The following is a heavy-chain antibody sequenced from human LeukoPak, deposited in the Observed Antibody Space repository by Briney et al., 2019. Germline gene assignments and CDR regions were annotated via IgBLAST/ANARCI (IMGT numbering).Heavy chain of an antibody. CDR1: GGSFSGYY. Sequence: SETLSLTCAVYGGSFSGYYWSWIRQPPGEGLEWIGEINHSGSTNYNPSLKSRVTISVDTSKNQFSLKLSSVTAADTAVYYCARVGYQIRTDYWGQGTLVTVSS. V-gene: IGHV4-34*01. CDR2: INHSGST. J-gene: IGHJ4*02. D-gene: IGHD2-2*01. CDR3: ARVGYQIRTDY.